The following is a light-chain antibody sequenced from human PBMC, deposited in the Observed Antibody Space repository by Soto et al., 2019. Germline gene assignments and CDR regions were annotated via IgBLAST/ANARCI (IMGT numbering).Light chain of an antibody. V-gene: IGKV3-20*01. CDR1: QSVSSNN. CDR3: QQYNNWPPFS. Sequence: EIVLTQSPGTLSLFPGERATLSCRASQSVSSNNLAWYQQKPGQAPRLLIYGGSSRATGIPVRFSGSGSETDFTLTITRLEPEDFAVYYCQQYNNWPPFSFGPGTKVDIK. CDR2: GGS. J-gene: IGKJ3*01.